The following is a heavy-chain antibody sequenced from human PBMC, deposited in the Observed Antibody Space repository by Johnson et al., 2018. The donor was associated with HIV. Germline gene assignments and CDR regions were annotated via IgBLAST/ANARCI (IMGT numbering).Heavy chain of an antibody. CDR1: GFTFSDYY. CDR3: AKGGEVWYGAFDF. Sequence: QVQLVESGGGLVKPGGSLRLSCAASGFTFSDYYMSWIRQAPGKGLEWVSRINSDGGSTAYADSVKGRFTISRENTKDTLSLQMNNLRAEDTAVYYCAKGGEVWYGAFDFWGQGTMAIVSS. D-gene: IGHD6-13*01. CDR2: INSDGGST. J-gene: IGHJ3*01. V-gene: IGHV3-11*04.